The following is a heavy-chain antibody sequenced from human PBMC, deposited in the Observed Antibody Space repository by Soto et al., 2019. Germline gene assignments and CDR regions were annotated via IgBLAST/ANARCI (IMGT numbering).Heavy chain of an antibody. Sequence: GSLRLSCEASGFTFSGFDMHWVRQPTGKGLEWVSSIGTAGDTYYAVSVKGRFTISRDNAKNSLSLQMNSLRAGDMAVYFCAKGQEIGTHFFDSWGQGTQVTVSS. CDR2: IGTAGDT. CDR3: AKGQEIGTHFFDS. J-gene: IGHJ4*02. CDR1: GFTFSGFD. V-gene: IGHV3-13*01. D-gene: IGHD6-13*01.